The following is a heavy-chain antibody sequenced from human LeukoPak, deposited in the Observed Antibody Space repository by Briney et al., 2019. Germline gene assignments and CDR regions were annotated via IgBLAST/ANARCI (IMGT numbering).Heavy chain of an antibody. CDR1: GFTFTNYA. J-gene: IGHJ6*02. Sequence: GGSLRLSCAASGFTFTNYAMNWVRQAPGKGLEWVSSISSSSSYIYYADSVKGRFTISRDNAKNSLYLQMNSLRAEDTAVYYCARVNTALYGMDVWGQGTTVTVSS. CDR2: ISSSSSYI. CDR3: ARVNTALYGMDV. V-gene: IGHV3-21*01. D-gene: IGHD5-18*01.